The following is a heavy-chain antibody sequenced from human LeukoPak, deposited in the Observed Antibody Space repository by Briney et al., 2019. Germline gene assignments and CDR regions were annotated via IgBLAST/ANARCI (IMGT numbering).Heavy chain of an antibody. CDR1: GYTFTSYG. V-gene: IGHV1-18*01. J-gene: IGHJ1*01. D-gene: IGHD6-19*01. Sequence: GASVKVSCKASGYTFTSYGISWVRQAPGQGLEWMGWISAYNGNTNYAQKLQGRVTMTTDTSTSTAYMELRSLRSDDTAVYYCARDRGVAVAPGGYFQHWGQGTLVTVSS. CDR2: ISAYNGNT. CDR3: ARDRGVAVAPGGYFQH.